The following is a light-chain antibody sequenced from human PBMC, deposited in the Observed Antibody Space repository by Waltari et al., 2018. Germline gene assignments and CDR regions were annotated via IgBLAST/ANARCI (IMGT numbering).Light chain of an antibody. CDR1: QDISNW. V-gene: IGKV1-12*01. Sequence: DIQMTQSPSSVSASVGDRVTITCRASQDISNWFAWYQQKSGKAPKLLIHTVSTLQIGVPPRFSGSGSGTDFTLTISSLQPEDFATYFCQQASGLPWTFGQGTKVEIK. J-gene: IGKJ1*01. CDR3: QQASGLPWT. CDR2: TVS.